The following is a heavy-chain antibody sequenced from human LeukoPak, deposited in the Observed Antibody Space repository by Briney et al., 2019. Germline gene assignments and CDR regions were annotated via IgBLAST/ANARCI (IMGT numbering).Heavy chain of an antibody. V-gene: IGHV3-9*01. Sequence: GGSLRLSCAASGFTFDDYAMHWVRQAPGKGLEWVSGISWNSGSIGYADSVKGRFTISRDNAKNSLYLQMNSLRAEDTALYYCAKGQMATIPAPFDYWGQGTLVTVSS. CDR3: AKGQMATIPAPFDY. CDR2: ISWNSGSI. CDR1: GFTFDDYA. J-gene: IGHJ4*02. D-gene: IGHD5-24*01.